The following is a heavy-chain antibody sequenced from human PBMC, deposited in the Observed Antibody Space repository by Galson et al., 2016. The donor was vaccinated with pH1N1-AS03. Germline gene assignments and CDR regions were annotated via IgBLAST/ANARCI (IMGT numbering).Heavy chain of an antibody. D-gene: IGHD2-2*01. CDR2: INTDSGVT. J-gene: IGHJ6*02. V-gene: IGHV1-2*04. CDR1: GYIFTGFY. Sequence: SVKASCKASGYIFTGFYVHWVRQAPGQGLEWMGWINTDSGVTNYAQKFEAWVTMTRETSSNTAHMELSGLKSDDTAVYYCARDPIGPCSSSTCATAYYFGMDVWGQGTTVIVSS. CDR3: ARDPIGPCSSSTCATAYYFGMDV.